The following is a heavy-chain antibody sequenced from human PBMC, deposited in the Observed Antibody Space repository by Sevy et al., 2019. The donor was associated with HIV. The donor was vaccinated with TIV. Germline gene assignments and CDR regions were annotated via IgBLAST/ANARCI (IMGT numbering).Heavy chain of an antibody. D-gene: IGHD6-13*01. Sequence: GGSLRLSFEASGFTFSSYSMNWVRQAPGKGLEWVSSISSSSSYIYYADSVKGRFTISRDNAKNSLYLQMNSLRAEDTAVYYCARDSQAEFDPWGQGTLVTVSS. J-gene: IGHJ5*02. CDR3: ARDSQAEFDP. V-gene: IGHV3-21*01. CDR1: GFTFSSYS. CDR2: ISSSSSYI.